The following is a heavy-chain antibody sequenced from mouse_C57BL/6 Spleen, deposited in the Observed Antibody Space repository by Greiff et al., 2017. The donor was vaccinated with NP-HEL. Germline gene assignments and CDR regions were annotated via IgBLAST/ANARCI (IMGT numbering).Heavy chain of an antibody. Sequence: QVQLQQPGAELVKPGASVKLSCKASGYTFTSYWMHWVKQRPGQGLEWIGMIHPNSGSTNYNEKFKSTATMHVDKSSSTAYMQLSSLTSKDSAVYYGARPLSSRDYWGQGTSVTVSS. CDR1: GYTFTSYW. CDR3: ARPLSSRDY. J-gene: IGHJ4*01. CDR2: IHPNSGST. D-gene: IGHD6-1*01. V-gene: IGHV1-64*01.